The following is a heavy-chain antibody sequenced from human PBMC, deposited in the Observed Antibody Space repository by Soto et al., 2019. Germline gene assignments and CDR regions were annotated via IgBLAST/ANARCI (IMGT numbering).Heavy chain of an antibody. CDR2: ISGSGGST. CDR1: GFTFSSYA. CDR3: HSRYYYGSGSVSNYYMDV. D-gene: IGHD3-10*01. V-gene: IGHV3-23*01. Sequence: GSLRLSCAASGFTFSSYAMSWVRQAPGKGLEWVSAISGSGGSTYYADSVKGRFTISRDNSKNTLYLQMNSLRAEDTAVYYCHSRYYYGSGSVSNYYMDVWGKGTTVTVSS. J-gene: IGHJ6*03.